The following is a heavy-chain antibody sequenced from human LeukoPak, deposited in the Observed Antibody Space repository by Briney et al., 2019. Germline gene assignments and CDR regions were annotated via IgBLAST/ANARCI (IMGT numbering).Heavy chain of an antibody. CDR2: INHSGST. CDR1: GGSFSGYY. J-gene: IGHJ6*03. D-gene: IGHD3-10*01. Sequence: SETLSLTCAVYGGSFSGYYWSWIRQPPGKGLEWIGEINHSGSTNYNPSLKSRVTISVDTSKNQFSLKLSSVTAADTAVYYCARTTMVRGTYYMDVWGKGTTVTVSS. CDR3: ARTTMVRGTYYMDV. V-gene: IGHV4-34*01.